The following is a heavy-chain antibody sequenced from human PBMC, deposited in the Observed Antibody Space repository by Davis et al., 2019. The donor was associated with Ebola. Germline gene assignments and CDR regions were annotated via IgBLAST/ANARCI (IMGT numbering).Heavy chain of an antibody. CDR1: GFTFSSYS. CDR2: ISRGGENT. J-gene: IGHJ4*02. D-gene: IGHD1-26*01. Sequence: GESLKISCAASGFTFSSYSMNWVRQAPGKGLEWVSAISRGGENTYYADSVKGRFTISRDNSKSTLYLQMNSLRAEDTAVYYCAKDPGGSFYFFDSWGQGTLVTVSS. CDR3: AKDPGGSFYFFDS. V-gene: IGHV3-23*01.